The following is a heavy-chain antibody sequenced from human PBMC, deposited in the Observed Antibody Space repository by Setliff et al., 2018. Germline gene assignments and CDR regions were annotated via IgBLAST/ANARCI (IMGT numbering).Heavy chain of an antibody. D-gene: IGHD3-3*01. CDR1: GFSLSTSGMC. V-gene: IGHV2-70*11. CDR3: ARIRPDYDFWSGYYGAYYYYMDV. Sequence: SCPTLVNPPQTLTLTCTFSGFSLSTSGMCVSWIRQPPGKALEWLARIDWDDDKYYSTSLKTRLTISKDTSKNQVVLTMTNMDPVDTATYYCARIRPDYDFWSGYYGAYYYYMDVWGKGTTVTSP. J-gene: IGHJ6*03. CDR2: IDWDDDK.